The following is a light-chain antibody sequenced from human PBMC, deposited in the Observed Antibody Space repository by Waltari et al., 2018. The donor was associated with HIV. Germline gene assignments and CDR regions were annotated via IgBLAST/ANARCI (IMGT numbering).Light chain of an antibody. J-gene: IGLJ1*01. Sequence: QSALTQPLAVSGSPGPSVTISCTGTNRDIGTYHRVCWYHQTPGTAPKLIIYDVNSRPSGVPDRFSGSKSGNTASLTISGLQAEDEGDYYCSSYTTTTARVFGTGTKVTVL. CDR2: DVN. CDR3: SSYTTTTARV. CDR1: NRDIGTYHR. V-gene: IGLV2-18*02.